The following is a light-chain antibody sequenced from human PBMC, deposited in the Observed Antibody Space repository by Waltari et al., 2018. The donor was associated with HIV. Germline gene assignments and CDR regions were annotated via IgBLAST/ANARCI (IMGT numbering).Light chain of an antibody. CDR2: EGI. CDR3: CSYAGSSNWV. CDR1: SSAVGGYNL. J-gene: IGLJ3*02. Sequence: QSALTQPASVSGSPGQSITISCPGSSSAVGGYNLVSWYQQHPGKAPKLMIYEGINRPSGISNRFSGSKSGNTASLTISGLQAEDEADYYCCSYAGSSNWVFGGGTKLTVL. V-gene: IGLV2-23*01.